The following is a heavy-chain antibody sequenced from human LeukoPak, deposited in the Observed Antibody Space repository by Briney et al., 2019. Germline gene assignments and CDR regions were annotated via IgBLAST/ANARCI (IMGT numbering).Heavy chain of an antibody. Sequence: ASVKVSCKASGYPFTGYYVHWVRQAPGHGLEWMGWINPRNGDTHSAQKFQGRVSMTGDTSITTAYMELSSLTSDDTAVYYCATGAQYGLWGVPYFYYMHVWGTGTTVTVSS. D-gene: IGHD3-10*01. CDR3: ATGAQYGLWGVPYFYYMHV. J-gene: IGHJ6*03. CDR1: GYPFTGYY. V-gene: IGHV1-2*02. CDR2: INPRNGDT.